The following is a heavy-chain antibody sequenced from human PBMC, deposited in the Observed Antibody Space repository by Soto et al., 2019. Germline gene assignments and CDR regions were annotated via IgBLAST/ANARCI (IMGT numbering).Heavy chain of an antibody. CDR3: ARVAVAVAGTNWFGP. D-gene: IGHD6-19*01. J-gene: IGHJ5*02. V-gene: IGHV1-18*01. CDR2: ISAYNGNT. Sequence: ASVKVSCKASGYTFPSYGISWVRQAPGQGLEWMGWISAYNGNTNYAQKLQGRVTMTTDTSTSTAYMELRSLRSDDTAVYYCARVAVAVAGTNWFGPWGQGTLVTVSS. CDR1: GYTFPSYG.